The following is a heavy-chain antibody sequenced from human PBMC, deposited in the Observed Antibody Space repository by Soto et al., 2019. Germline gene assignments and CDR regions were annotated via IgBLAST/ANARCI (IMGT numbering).Heavy chain of an antibody. CDR2: ISSSGSTI. D-gene: IGHD4-17*01. J-gene: IGHJ4*02. V-gene: IGHV3-48*03. Sequence: PGGSLRFSCAASGFSFSSYEMNWVRQAPGKGLEWVSYISSSGSTIYYADSVKGRFTISRDNAKNSLYLQMNSLRAEDTAVYYCARGPFDYGDRLDYWGQGTLVTVSS. CDR3: ARGPFDYGDRLDY. CDR1: GFSFSSYE.